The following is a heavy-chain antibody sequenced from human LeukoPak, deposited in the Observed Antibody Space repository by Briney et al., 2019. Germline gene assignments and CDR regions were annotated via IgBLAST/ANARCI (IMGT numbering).Heavy chain of an antibody. D-gene: IGHD3-22*01. CDR2: IYYSGST. CDR3: ARHLGGGYYDSSGYYFDY. CDR1: GGSISSYY. V-gene: IGHV4-59*01. Sequence: SETLSLTCTVSGGSISSYYWSWIRQPPGKGLEWIGYIYYSGSTNYNPSLKSRVTISVDTSKNQFSLKLSSVTAADTAAYYCARHLGGGYYDSSGYYFDYWGQGTLVTVSS. J-gene: IGHJ4*02.